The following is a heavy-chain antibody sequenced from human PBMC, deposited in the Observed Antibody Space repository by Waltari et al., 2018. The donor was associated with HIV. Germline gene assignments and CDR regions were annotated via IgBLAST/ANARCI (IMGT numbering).Heavy chain of an antibody. D-gene: IGHD2-21*02. J-gene: IGHJ3*02. CDR2: VSSRSGYI. V-gene: IGHV3-21*01. CDR1: GFTFSTFS. Sequence: EVQLVESGGGLVKPGGSLRLSCAASGFTFSTFSINWVRQAPGKGVDLVSSVSSRSGYISYADSIKCRFTISRDNAKNSTFRQMDSLRAEDTAVYYCTKVRDGDWNDAFDIWGQGTMVTVSS. CDR3: TKVRDGDWNDAFDI.